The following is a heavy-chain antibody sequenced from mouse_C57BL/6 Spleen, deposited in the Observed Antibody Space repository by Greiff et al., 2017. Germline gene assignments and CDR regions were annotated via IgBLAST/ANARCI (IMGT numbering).Heavy chain of an antibody. D-gene: IGHD2-1*01. CDR3: ARWRGNYSDWYFDV. CDR1: GYAFSSSW. Sequence: QVQLQQSGPELVKPGASVKISCKASGYAFSSSWMNWVKQRPGKGLEWIGRIYPGDGDTNYNEKFKSKATLTVDKSSSTAYMQLSSLTSEDSAVYYCARWRGNYSDWYFDVWGTGTTVTVSS. J-gene: IGHJ1*03. CDR2: IYPGDGDT. V-gene: IGHV1-82*01.